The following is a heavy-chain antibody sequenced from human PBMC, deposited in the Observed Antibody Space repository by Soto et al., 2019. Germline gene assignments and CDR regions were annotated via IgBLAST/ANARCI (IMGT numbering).Heavy chain of an antibody. V-gene: IGHV3-64D*08. J-gene: IGHJ4*02. CDR1: GFTFSSYA. CDR3: VKTHSAEYYYDSSGLSYFDY. Sequence: EVQLVESGGGLVQPGGSLRLSCSASGFTFSSYAMHWVRQAPGKGLEYVSAISSNGGSTYYADSVKGRCTIARDNSKNNLYLQMSSPRAQDTAVYYCVKTHSAEYYYDSSGLSYFDYWGQGTLVTVSS. CDR2: ISSNGGST. D-gene: IGHD3-22*01.